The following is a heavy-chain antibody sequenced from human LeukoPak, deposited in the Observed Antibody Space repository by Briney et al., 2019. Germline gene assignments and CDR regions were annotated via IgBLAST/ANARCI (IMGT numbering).Heavy chain of an antibody. CDR3: VRDFRFLEDY. Sequence: GGSLRLSCAASGFTVNNNHMSWVRQAPGKGLEWVSVTYISGNTYYADSVKGRFTISRDNANNSLYLQMNSLRAEDTAVYYCVRDFRFLEDYWGQGTLVTVSS. CDR2: TYISGNT. V-gene: IGHV3-53*01. J-gene: IGHJ4*02. CDR1: GFTVNNNH. D-gene: IGHD3-3*01.